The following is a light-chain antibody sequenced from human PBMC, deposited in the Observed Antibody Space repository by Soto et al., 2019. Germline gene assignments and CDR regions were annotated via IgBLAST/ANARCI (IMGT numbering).Light chain of an antibody. J-gene: IGKJ5*01. Sequence: EIVLTQSPGTLASSPGESANLSCSASRSLDSGQLAWYQQKVGRAPRLLIHDAFMRATGIPDRFSGSGSGTDFTLTIARLEPEDFAVYYCQQYGDSPRTFGQGTRLEI. CDR2: DAF. CDR3: QQYGDSPRT. V-gene: IGKV3-20*01. CDR1: RSLDSGQ.